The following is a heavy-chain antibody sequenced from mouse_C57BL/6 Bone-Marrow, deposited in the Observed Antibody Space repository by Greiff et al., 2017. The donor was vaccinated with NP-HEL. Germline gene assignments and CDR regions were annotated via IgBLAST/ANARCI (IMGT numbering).Heavy chain of an antibody. CDR1: GYAFSSSW. V-gene: IGHV1-82*01. CDR2: IYPGDGDT. D-gene: IGHD1-1*01. Sequence: VQLQQSGPELVKPGASVKISCRASGYAFSSSWMNWVKQRPGKGLEWIGRIYPGDGDTNYNGKFKGKATLTADKSSSTAYMQLSSLTSEDSAVYFCARSYYGSSYFDVWGTGTTVTVSS. J-gene: IGHJ1*03. CDR3: ARSYYGSSYFDV.